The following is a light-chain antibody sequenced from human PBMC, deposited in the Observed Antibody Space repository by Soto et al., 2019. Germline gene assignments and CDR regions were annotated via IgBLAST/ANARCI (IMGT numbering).Light chain of an antibody. V-gene: IGLV1-40*01. CDR3: QTYDSSLRGSI. J-gene: IGLJ2*01. CDR2: VTN. CDR1: RSNIGAGYG. Sequence: QPVLTQPPSVSGAPGQRVTISCTGSRSNIGAGYGVHWYQQLPGTAPKLLIYVTNNRPSGVPDRFSGSKSDTSASLAITGLRAEDEADYYCQTYDSSLRGSIFGGGTKLTVL.